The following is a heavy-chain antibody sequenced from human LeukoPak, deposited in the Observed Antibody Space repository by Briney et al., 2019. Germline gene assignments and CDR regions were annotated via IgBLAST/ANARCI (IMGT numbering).Heavy chain of an antibody. J-gene: IGHJ6*02. V-gene: IGHV4-59*08. CDR3: ARLSSSSYYYYGMDV. CDR1: GGSISSYY. CDR2: IHYSGST. D-gene: IGHD6-13*01. Sequence: SETLSLTCTVSGGSISSYYWSWIRQPPGKGLEWIGYIHYSGSTNHNPSLKSRVTISVDTSKNQFSLKLSPATAADTAVYYCARLSSSSYYYYGMDVWGQGTTVTVSS.